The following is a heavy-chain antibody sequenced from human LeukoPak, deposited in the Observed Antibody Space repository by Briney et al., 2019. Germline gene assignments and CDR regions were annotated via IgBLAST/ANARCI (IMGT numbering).Heavy chain of an antibody. V-gene: IGHV3-23*01. J-gene: IGHJ3*01. D-gene: IGHD3-3*01. CDR2: ISGSGGST. Sequence: PGGSLRLSCAASGFTFSSYAMSWVGQAPGKGLEWVSAISGSGGSTYYADSVKGRFTISRDNSKNTLYLQMNSLRAEDTAVYYCAKVLVFGVPSKSFQNWGQGTLVTVSS. CDR1: GFTFSSYA. CDR3: AKVLVFGVPSKSFQN.